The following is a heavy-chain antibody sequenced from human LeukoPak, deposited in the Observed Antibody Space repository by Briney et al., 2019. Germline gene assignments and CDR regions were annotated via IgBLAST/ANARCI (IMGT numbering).Heavy chain of an antibody. J-gene: IGHJ3*02. CDR1: GFTFSSYS. Sequence: PGGSLRLSCAASGFTFSSYSMNWVRQAPGKGLEWVSSISSSSSYIYYADSVKGRFTISRGNAKNSLYLQMNSLRAEDTAVYYCARDLSRYYDSSGYYSPRNAFDIWGQGTMVTVSS. CDR2: ISSSSSYI. V-gene: IGHV3-21*01. D-gene: IGHD3-22*01. CDR3: ARDLSRYYDSSGYYSPRNAFDI.